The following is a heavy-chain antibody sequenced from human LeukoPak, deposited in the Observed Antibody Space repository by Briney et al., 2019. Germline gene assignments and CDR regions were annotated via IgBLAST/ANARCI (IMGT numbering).Heavy chain of an antibody. CDR1: GGTFSSYA. V-gene: IGHV1-69*05. Sequence: ASVKVSCKASGGTFSSYAISWVRQAPGQGLEWMGGIVPIFGTSNYAQKFQGRVAITTDESTSTAYMELSSLRSEDTALYYCARILHRRGYCSSSSCYEDAFDVWGQGTMVTVSS. J-gene: IGHJ3*01. CDR2: IVPIFGTS. D-gene: IGHD2-2*01. CDR3: ARILHRRGYCSSSSCYEDAFDV.